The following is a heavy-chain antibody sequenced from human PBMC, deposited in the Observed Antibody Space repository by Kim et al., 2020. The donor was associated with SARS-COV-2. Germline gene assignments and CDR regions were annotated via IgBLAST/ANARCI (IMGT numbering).Heavy chain of an antibody. CDR2: IYYSGST. V-gene: IGHV4-59*08. J-gene: IGHJ4*02. CDR3: ASAPIAVASYYFDY. Sequence: SETLSLTCTVSGGSISSYYWSWIRQPPGKGLEWIGYIYYSGSTHYNPSLKSQVTISVDTSKNQFSLKLSSVTAADTAVYYCASAPIAVASYYFDYWGQGTLVTVS. CDR1: GGSISSYY. D-gene: IGHD6-19*01.